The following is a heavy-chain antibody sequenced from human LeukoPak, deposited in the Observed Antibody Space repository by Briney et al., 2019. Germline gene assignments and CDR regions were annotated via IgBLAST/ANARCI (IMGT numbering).Heavy chain of an antibody. V-gene: IGHV3-23*01. J-gene: IGHJ4*02. CDR3: GRGFSIVPAGIPDY. D-gene: IGHD2-2*02. CDR1: GFTFNDYT. Sequence: GGSLRLSCAGLGFTFNDYTMTWVRQTPEKGLQWVSGISGSGGSRYYAESVKGRFTISRDNAKNTLYLQMNSLRAEDTAVYYCGRGFSIVPAGIPDYWGLGTLVTVSS. CDR2: ISGSGGSR.